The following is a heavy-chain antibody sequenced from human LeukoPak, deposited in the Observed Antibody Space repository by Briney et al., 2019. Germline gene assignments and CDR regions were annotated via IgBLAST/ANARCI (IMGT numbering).Heavy chain of an antibody. CDR1: GGSISSYY. J-gene: IGHJ6*02. V-gene: IGHV4-59*01. CDR3: ARVRTPYGYYGMDV. Sequence: SETLSLPCTVSGGSISSYYWSWIRQPPGQGLEWIGYIYYSGSTNYNPSLKSRVTISVDTSKNQFSLKLSSVTAADTAVYYCARVRTPYGYYGMDVWGQGTTVPVSS. CDR2: IYYSGST. D-gene: IGHD3-10*01.